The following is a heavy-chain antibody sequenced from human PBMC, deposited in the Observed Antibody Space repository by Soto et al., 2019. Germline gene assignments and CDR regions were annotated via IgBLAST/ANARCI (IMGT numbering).Heavy chain of an antibody. CDR1: GFNFGVFG. D-gene: IGHD6-19*01. CDR3: ALTRRSSLLTVADPGFEY. CDR2: LSYEGSEE. J-gene: IGHJ4*02. Sequence: QVRLVESGGGVVQPGRSLRLSCAASGFNFGVFGMHWVRQAPGKGLEWLSVLSYEGSEEYYADSVRGRFTISRDNSKNTLFLQMDSLRVDDTGVYYCALTRRSSLLTVADPGFEYWVQGTLVTVS. V-gene: IGHV3-30*03.